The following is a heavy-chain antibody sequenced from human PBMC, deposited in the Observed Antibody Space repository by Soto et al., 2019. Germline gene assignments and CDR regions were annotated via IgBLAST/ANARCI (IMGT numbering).Heavy chain of an antibody. V-gene: IGHV3-73*02. J-gene: IGHJ6*02. Sequence: EVQLVESGGGLVQPGGSLKLSCAASGFTFSGSAVHWVRQASGKGLEWVGRIRSKANNYATAYAASVQGRFTIFRDDLKNTAYLQMNSLNTEDTAVYYCTNPQVSYGMDVWGQGTTVTVSS. CDR2: IRSKANNYAT. CDR1: GFTFSGSA. D-gene: IGHD1-20*01. CDR3: TNPQVSYGMDV.